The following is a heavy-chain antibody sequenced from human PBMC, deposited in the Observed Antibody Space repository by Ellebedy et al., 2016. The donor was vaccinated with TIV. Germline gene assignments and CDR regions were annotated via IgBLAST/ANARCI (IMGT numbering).Heavy chain of an antibody. V-gene: IGHV1-69*04. CDR2: IIPILGIV. CDR3: ATERHVEMATILTDAFDI. CDR1: GGTFSSYA. D-gene: IGHD5-24*01. J-gene: IGHJ3*02. Sequence: AASVKVSCKASGGTFSSYAISWVRQAPGQGLEWMGRIIPILGIVNYAQKLQGRVTITADKSTSTGYMELSSLRSEDTAVYYCATERHVEMATILTDAFDIWGQGTMVTVSS.